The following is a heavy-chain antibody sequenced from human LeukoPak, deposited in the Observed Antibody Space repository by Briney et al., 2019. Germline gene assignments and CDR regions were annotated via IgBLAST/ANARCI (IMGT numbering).Heavy chain of an antibody. Sequence: GGSLRLSCAVSGFAFSTYWMHWARQAPGKGRVWVSLIHPDGSDTNYAASVKGRFTISRDNAKNTLYLQMDSLRADDTAVYYCARGYNYGMDVWGQGTTVTVSS. CDR1: GFAFSTYW. D-gene: IGHD2-2*02. V-gene: IGHV3-74*01. CDR2: IHPDGSDT. J-gene: IGHJ6*02. CDR3: ARGYNYGMDV.